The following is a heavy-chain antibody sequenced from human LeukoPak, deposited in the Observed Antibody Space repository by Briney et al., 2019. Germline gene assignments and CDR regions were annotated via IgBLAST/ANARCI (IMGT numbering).Heavy chain of an antibody. V-gene: IGHV3-23*01. J-gene: IGHJ4*02. D-gene: IGHD6-19*01. CDR1: GFTFSSYD. CDR2: ITNSGGTT. CDR3: AKRSGMYYYFDY. Sequence: GGSLRLSCAASGFTFSSYDMSWIRQAPGKGLEWVASITNSGGTTWYADSVRGRFTISRDQSKNTLYLQMSSLRAEDTAVYYCAKRSGMYYYFDYWGQGALVSVPS.